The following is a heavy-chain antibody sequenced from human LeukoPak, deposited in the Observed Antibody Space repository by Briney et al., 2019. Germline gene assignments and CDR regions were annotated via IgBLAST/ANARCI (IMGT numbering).Heavy chain of an antibody. CDR2: IYTSGST. D-gene: IGHD6-13*01. CDR1: GGSISSYY. CDR3: ARLGGSSWYFDAFDI. V-gene: IGHV4-4*09. J-gene: IGHJ3*02. Sequence: SETLSLTCTVSGGSISSYYWSWIRQPPGKGLEWIGYIYTSGSTNYNPSLKSRVTISVDTSKNQFYLKLSSVTAADTAVYYCARLGGSSWYFDAFDIWGQGTMVTVSS.